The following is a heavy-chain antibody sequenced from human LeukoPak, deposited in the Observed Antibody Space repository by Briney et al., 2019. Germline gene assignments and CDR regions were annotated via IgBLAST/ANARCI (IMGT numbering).Heavy chain of an antibody. CDR3: ARGIAAHGGYYYYYYYMDV. Sequence: PSETLSLTCAVYGGSFSGHYWTWIRQPPGKGLEWVGEIDHAGRSTYNQSVTSRVTISKDSSKNQFSLSLGSVTAADTAVYYGARGIAAHGGYYYYYYYMDVWGKGTTVTVSS. D-gene: IGHD6-6*01. CDR2: IDHAGRS. V-gene: IGHV4-34*01. J-gene: IGHJ6*03. CDR1: GGSFSGHY.